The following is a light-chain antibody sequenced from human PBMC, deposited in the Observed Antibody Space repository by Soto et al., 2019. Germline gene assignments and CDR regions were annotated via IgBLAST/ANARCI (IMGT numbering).Light chain of an antibody. J-gene: IGLJ1*01. CDR2: EVS. Sequence: QSALTQPASVLGSPGQSITISCTGTSSDVGGYNYVSWYQQHPGKAPKLMIYEVSNRPSGVSNRFSGSKSGNTASLTISGLQAEDEADYYCSSYTSSSTWVFGTGTKVTVL. CDR3: SSYTSSSTWV. CDR1: SSDVGGYNY. V-gene: IGLV2-14*01.